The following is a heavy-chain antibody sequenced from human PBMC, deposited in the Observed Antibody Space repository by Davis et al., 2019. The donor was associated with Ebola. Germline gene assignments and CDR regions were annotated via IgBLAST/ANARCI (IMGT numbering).Heavy chain of an antibody. CDR3: ARERIQLWLDNWFDP. V-gene: IGHV3-30*03. CDR1: GFTFSSYG. D-gene: IGHD5-18*01. J-gene: IGHJ5*02. CDR2: ISYDGSNK. Sequence: GGSLRLSCAASGFTFSSYGMHWVRQAPGKGLEWVAVISYDGSNKYYADSVKGRFTISRDNSKNTLYLQMNSLRAEDTAVYYCARERIQLWLDNWFDPWGQGTLVTVSS.